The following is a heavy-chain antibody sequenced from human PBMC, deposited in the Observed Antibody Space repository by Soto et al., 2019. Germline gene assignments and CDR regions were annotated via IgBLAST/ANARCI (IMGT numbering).Heavy chain of an antibody. CDR2: ISYDGSNK. J-gene: IGHJ3*02. V-gene: IGHV3-30-3*01. Sequence: QVQLVESGGGVVQPGRSLRLSCAASGFTFSSYAMHWVRQAPGKGLEWVAVISYDGSNKYYADSVKGRFTISRDNSKNTLYLQMNSLRAEDTAVYYCARAPGSRPVGAFDIWGQGTMVTVSS. D-gene: IGHD1-26*01. CDR1: GFTFSSYA. CDR3: ARAPGSRPVGAFDI.